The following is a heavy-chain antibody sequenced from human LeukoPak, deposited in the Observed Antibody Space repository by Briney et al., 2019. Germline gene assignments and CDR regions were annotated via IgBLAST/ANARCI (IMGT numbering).Heavy chain of an antibody. D-gene: IGHD1-14*01. V-gene: IGHV6-1*01. Sequence: SQTLSLTRAISGDIASSSSATWNWIRQSPSRGLEWLGRTFYRSKWYNDYAVSVESRISVTPDTSKNQFSLQLNSVTPEDTAIYYCARGAPYHLDFWGQGTLVTVSS. CDR2: TFYRSKWYN. J-gene: IGHJ4*02. CDR1: GDIASSSSAT. CDR3: ARGAPYHLDF.